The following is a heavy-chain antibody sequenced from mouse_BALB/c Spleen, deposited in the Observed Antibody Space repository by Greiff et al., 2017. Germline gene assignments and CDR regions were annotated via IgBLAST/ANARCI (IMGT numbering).Heavy chain of an antibody. D-gene: IGHD1-1*01. Sequence: VHVKQSGAELVRSGASVKLSCTASGFNIKDYYMHWVKQRPEQGLEWIGWIDPENGDTEYAPKFQGKATMTADTSSNTAYLQLSSLTSEDTAVYYCTVVAKGTFAYWGQGTLVTVSA. CDR1: GFNIKDYY. CDR3: TVVAKGTFAY. CDR2: IDPENGDT. J-gene: IGHJ3*01. V-gene: IGHV14-4*02.